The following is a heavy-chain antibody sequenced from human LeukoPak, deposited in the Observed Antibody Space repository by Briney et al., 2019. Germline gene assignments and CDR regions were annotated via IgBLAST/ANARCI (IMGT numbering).Heavy chain of an antibody. V-gene: IGHV3-15*01. D-gene: IGHD3-10*01. CDR1: GFTFTNAW. Sequence: GGSLRLSCAASGFTFTNAWMSWVRQSPGKGLEWVGRIKSKTDGGTTDYAATVKGRFTISRDDSTNTLYLQMNSLKSEDTAVYYCTTYGSGRKFDYWGQGILVTVSS. CDR2: IKSKTDGGTT. J-gene: IGHJ4*02. CDR3: TTYGSGRKFDY.